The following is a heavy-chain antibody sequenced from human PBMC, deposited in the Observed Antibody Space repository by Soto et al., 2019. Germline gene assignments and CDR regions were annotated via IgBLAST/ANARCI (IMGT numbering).Heavy chain of an antibody. CDR1: GFTFSSYG. CDR3: AKDPISYSGSYYSSVH. J-gene: IGHJ4*02. CDR2: ISYDGSNK. D-gene: IGHD1-26*01. V-gene: IGHV3-30*18. Sequence: GGSLRLSCAASGFTFSSYGMHWVRQAPGKGLEWVAVISYDGSNKYYADSVKGRFTISRDNSKNTLYLQMNSLRAEDTAVYYCAKDPISYSGSYYSSVHWGQGTLVTVYS.